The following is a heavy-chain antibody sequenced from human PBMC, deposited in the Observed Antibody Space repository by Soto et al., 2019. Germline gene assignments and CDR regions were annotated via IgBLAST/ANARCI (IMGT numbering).Heavy chain of an antibody. Sequence: TLSLTCAVSGGSISSGGYSWSWIRQPPGKGLEWIAYIYHSGSTYYNPSLKSRVTISVDRSKNQFSLKLSSVTAADTAVYYCARAESSWWVFDYCGQGTLVIVSS. CDR2: IYHSGST. CDR3: ARAESSWWVFDY. V-gene: IGHV4-30-2*01. D-gene: IGHD6-13*01. J-gene: IGHJ4*02. CDR1: GGSISSGGYS.